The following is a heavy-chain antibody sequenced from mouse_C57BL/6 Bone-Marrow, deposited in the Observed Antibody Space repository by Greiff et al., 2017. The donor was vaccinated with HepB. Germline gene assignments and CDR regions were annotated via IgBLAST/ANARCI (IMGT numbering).Heavy chain of an antibody. CDR2: IHPNSGST. V-gene: IGHV1-64*01. Sequence: VQLQQPGAELVKPGASVKLSCKASGYTFTSYWMHWVKQRPGQGLEWIGMIHPNSGSTNYNEKFTSKPTLTVDKSSSTAYMQLSSLTSEDSAVYYCARKGRNYLYAMDYWGQGTSVTVSS. J-gene: IGHJ4*01. CDR1: GYTFTSYW. CDR3: ARKGRNYLYAMDY. D-gene: IGHD2-1*01.